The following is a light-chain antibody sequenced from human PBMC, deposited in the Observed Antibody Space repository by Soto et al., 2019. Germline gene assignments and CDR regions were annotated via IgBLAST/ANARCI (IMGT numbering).Light chain of an antibody. Sequence: DIQMTQSPSTLSASVGGRVTITCRASQSVGTWVAWYQQKPGKAPKLLIYGASNLESGVPSRFSGSGSGTEFTLTITTLPPDDFATYFCQHYMRKTWSFGRGTKVDI. CDR3: QHYMRKTWS. CDR1: QSVGTW. V-gene: IGKV1-5*01. CDR2: GAS. J-gene: IGKJ1*01.